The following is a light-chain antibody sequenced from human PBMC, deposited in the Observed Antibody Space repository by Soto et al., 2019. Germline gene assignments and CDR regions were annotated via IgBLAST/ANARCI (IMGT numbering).Light chain of an antibody. J-gene: IGKJ2*01. CDR1: QSINIY. CDR2: QAS. Sequence: IQVTQSPATLSASVGDRVTITCRASQSINIYLAWYRQKPGKAPELLIYQASILEPGVPSRFSGRGSGTEFTLTISSLQPDDFATYYCQQYSRYSAFGQGTKVDIK. V-gene: IGKV1-5*03. CDR3: QQYSRYSA.